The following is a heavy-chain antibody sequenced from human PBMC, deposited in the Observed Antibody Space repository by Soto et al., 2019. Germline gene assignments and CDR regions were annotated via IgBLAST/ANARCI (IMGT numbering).Heavy chain of an antibody. Sequence: SXKVSFKASGYTXIGHYIQLVRQAPGQGLEWMGWINPNTCGSNYAEKFKGKILITRDTSIFTNQMRLNRLKSDDTAVYYCARDLIVDGPDNYGMDVWGQGTTVPVSS. CDR2: INPNTCGS. D-gene: IGHD1-26*01. CDR3: ARDLIVDGPDNYGMDV. V-gene: IGHV1-2*02. J-gene: IGHJ6*02. CDR1: GYTXIGHY.